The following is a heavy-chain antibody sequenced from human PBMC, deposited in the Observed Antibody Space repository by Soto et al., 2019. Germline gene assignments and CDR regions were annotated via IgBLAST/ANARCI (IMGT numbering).Heavy chain of an antibody. D-gene: IGHD3-16*01. V-gene: IGHV1-18*04. CDR1: GYTFTSYG. Sequence: QVQRVPSGAEVKKPGASVKVSCKASGYTFTSYGISWVRQAPGQGLEWMGWISAYNGNTNYAQKRHGRVTMTTETSASTAYMELRSLRSDATAVYYCARGFEQGEHYYYYYGMDVWGQGTTVTVSS. J-gene: IGHJ6*02. CDR3: ARGFEQGEHYYYYYGMDV. CDR2: ISAYNGNT.